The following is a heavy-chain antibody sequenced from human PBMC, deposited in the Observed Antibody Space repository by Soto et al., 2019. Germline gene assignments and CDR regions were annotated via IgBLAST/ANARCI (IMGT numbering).Heavy chain of an antibody. CDR2: IYSGGGT. CDR1: GFSVSSNY. V-gene: IGHV3-66*01. Sequence: PGGSLRLSCAASGFSVSSNYMSWVRQAPGKGLEWVSVIYSGGGTYYADSVKGRFTISRDNSKNTLYLQMNSLTTEDTAVYYCARAGSYRFDYWGHGTLVTVSS. CDR3: ARAGSYRFDY. D-gene: IGHD3-10*01. J-gene: IGHJ4*01.